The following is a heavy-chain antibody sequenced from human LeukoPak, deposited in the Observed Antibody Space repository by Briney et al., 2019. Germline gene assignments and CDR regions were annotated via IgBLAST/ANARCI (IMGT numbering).Heavy chain of an antibody. V-gene: IGHV3-13*01. Sequence: GGSLRLSCAASGLTLSRYDMHWVRQATGEGLEWVSAIGTRGDTYYAGSVKGRFTMSRENAKNSLYLQMNSLSAGDTAVYYCVRAPPYSSASWGYYGMDVWGQGTTVTVSS. CDR2: IGTRGDT. D-gene: IGHD6-19*01. CDR3: VRAPPYSSASWGYYGMDV. J-gene: IGHJ6*02. CDR1: GLTLSRYD.